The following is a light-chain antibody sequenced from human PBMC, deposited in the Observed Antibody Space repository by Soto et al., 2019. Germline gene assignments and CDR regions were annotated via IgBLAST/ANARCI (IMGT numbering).Light chain of an antibody. J-gene: IGKJ3*01. CDR1: QDISSY. Sequence: DIQMTQSPSSLSASVGDRVTITCQASQDISSYLNWYQVKPGKAPKLLIYDASTLETGVPLRFSASGSGTDFTFTITGLQPEDRATYFCQQYDSLPLSFGPGTTVHFK. V-gene: IGKV1-33*01. CDR2: DAS. CDR3: QQYDSLPLS.